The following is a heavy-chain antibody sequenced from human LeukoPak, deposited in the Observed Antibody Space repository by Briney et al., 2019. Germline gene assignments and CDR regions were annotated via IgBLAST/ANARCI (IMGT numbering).Heavy chain of an antibody. CDR1: GNYW. CDR2: INSDGSWT. Sequence: GGSLRLSCAASGNYWMHWVRQAPGKGLVWVSHINSDGSWTSYADSVKGRFTISRDNSKNTLYLQMNSLRAEDTAVYYCARDLRSSSWYYYGMDVWGQGTTVTVSS. J-gene: IGHJ6*02. V-gene: IGHV3-74*01. CDR3: ARDLRSSSWYYYGMDV. D-gene: IGHD6-13*01.